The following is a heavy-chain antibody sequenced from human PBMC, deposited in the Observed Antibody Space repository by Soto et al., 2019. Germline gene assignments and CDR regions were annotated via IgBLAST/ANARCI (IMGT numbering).Heavy chain of an antibody. J-gene: IGHJ4*02. D-gene: IGHD5-18*01. Sequence: GGSLRLSCAASGFTFSSYRMNWVRQAPGKGLEWVSYISSSSSTIYYADSVKGRFTISRDNAKNSLYLQMNSLRAEDTAVYYCARDGGYSYGPFDYWGQGTLVTVSS. CDR1: GFTFSSYR. CDR3: ARDGGYSYGPFDY. V-gene: IGHV3-48*01. CDR2: ISSSSSTI.